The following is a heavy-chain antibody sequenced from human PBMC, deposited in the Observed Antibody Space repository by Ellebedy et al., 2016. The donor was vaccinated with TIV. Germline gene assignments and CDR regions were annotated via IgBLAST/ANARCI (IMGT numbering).Heavy chain of an antibody. J-gene: IGHJ1*01. D-gene: IGHD3-3*01. CDR1: GFTFSDYY. V-gene: IGHV3-11*01. CDR3: ARGHDFWSGHLRL. Sequence: GESLKISCAASGFTFSDYYMNWIRQAPGKGLEGVSYISSRGSTIYYADSVKGRFTISRDNSKNTLYLQMNSLRDEDTAVYYCARGHDFWSGHLRLWGQGTLVTVSS. CDR2: ISSRGSTI.